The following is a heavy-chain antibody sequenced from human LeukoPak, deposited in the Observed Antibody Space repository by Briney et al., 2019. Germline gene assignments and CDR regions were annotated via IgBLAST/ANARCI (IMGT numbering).Heavy chain of an antibody. D-gene: IGHD1-26*01. CDR2: LYSGGNT. CDR3: ATEFLMGAIDS. J-gene: IGHJ4*02. Sequence: GGSLRLSCAASGLTVSNNYMTWVRQAPGKGLEWVSGLYSGGNTYYADSVKGRFTISRDNSKNILYLQMNSLRADDTAVYYCATEFLMGAIDSWGQGSLVAVSS. V-gene: IGHV3-66*01. CDR1: GLTVSNNY.